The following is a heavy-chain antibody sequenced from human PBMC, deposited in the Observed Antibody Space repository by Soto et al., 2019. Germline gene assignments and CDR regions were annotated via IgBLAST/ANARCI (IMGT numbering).Heavy chain of an antibody. V-gene: IGHV3-33*01. J-gene: IGHJ6*02. CDR2: IWYDGSNK. Sequence: QVQLVESGGGVVQPGRFLRVSCAASGFTFSNYGIHWVRQAPGKGLEWVAIIWYDGSNKYYADSVKGRFTISRDNSKNTVYLQMNSLRAEDTAVYYCARDDYYYYYGMDVWGQGTTVTVSS. CDR1: GFTFSNYG. CDR3: ARDDYYYYYGMDV.